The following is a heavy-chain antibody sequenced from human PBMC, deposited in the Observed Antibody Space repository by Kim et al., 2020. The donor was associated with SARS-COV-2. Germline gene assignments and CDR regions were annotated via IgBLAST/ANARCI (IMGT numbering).Heavy chain of an antibody. CDR1: GFTFSSYA. CDR3: AKMYYPRQLLWFGELSYYYYGMDV. CDR2: ISGSGGST. V-gene: IGHV3-23*01. Sequence: GGSLRLSCAASGFTFSSYAMSWVRQAPGKGLEWVSAISGSGGSTYYADSVKGRFTISRDNSKNTLYLQMNSLRAEDTAVYYCAKMYYPRQLLWFGELSYYYYGMDVWGQGTTVTVSS. J-gene: IGHJ6*02. D-gene: IGHD3-10*01.